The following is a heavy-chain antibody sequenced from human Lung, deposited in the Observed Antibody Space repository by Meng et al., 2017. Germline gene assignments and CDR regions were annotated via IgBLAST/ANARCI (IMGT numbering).Heavy chain of an antibody. CDR1: GDFFSTQT. V-gene: IGHV1-69*13. CDR3: ARGRRNEPLFDY. Sequence: QVQLVQSGAEVKKPGSSVKVACKTSGDFFSTQTFSWVRQAPGQGLEWMGGLIAVFDKTKAAPRFQDRVTFTADESTSTAYMELSSLTFDDTAVYFCARGRRNEPLFDYWGQGTLVTVSS. CDR2: LIAVFDKT. D-gene: IGHD1-14*01. J-gene: IGHJ4*02.